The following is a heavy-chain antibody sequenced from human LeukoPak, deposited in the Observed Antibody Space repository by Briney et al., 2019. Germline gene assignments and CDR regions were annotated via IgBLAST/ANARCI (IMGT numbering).Heavy chain of an antibody. Sequence: SETLSLTCAVSGGSISSSNWWSWVRQPPGKGLEWIGEIYHSGSTNYNPSLKSRVTISVDKSKNQFSLKLSSVTAADTAVYYCAKAGLYDSSGYYPFDYWGQGTLVTVSS. CDR1: GGSISSSNW. CDR2: IYHSGST. J-gene: IGHJ4*02. V-gene: IGHV4-4*02. D-gene: IGHD3-22*01. CDR3: AKAGLYDSSGYYPFDY.